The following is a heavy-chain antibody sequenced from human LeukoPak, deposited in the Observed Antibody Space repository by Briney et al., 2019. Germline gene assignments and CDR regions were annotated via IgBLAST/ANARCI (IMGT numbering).Heavy chain of an antibody. Sequence: GGSLRLSCAASGFTFSSYWMSWVRQAPGKGLEWVANIKQDGSEKYYVDSVKGRFTISRDNAKNSLYLQMNSLRAEDTAVYYCAREIVRYDILTGYYISTYYYYGMDVWGQGTTVTVSS. J-gene: IGHJ6*02. CDR2: IKQDGSEK. CDR3: AREIVRYDILTGYYISTYYYYGMDV. V-gene: IGHV3-7*01. D-gene: IGHD3-9*01. CDR1: GFTFSSYW.